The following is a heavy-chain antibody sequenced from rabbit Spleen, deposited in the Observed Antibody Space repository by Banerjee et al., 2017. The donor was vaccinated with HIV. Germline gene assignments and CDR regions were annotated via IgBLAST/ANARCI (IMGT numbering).Heavy chain of an antibody. D-gene: IGHD1-1*01. V-gene: IGHV1S45*01. Sequence: QEQLEESGGDLVKPEGSLTLTCTASGFSFSSGYYMCWVRQAPGKGLEWIGCINTATGKDVYASWAKGRFTISTTSSTTVTLQMTSLTAADTATYFCARDLVAVIGWNFNLWGPGTLVTVS. CDR1: GFSFSSGYY. CDR3: ARDLVAVIGWNFNL. J-gene: IGHJ4*01. CDR2: INTATGKD.